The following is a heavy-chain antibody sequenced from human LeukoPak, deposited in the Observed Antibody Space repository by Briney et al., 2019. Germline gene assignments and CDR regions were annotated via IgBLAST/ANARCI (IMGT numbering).Heavy chain of an antibody. J-gene: IGHJ3*01. CDR3: AKRDGYG. V-gene: IGHV3-23*01. D-gene: IGHD5-24*01. Sequence: PGGSLRLSCAASGFTFSTYAMSWVRQAPGMGLEWVSTISGSGGSTYYADSVKGRFTISRDNSNNTLYRQMNSLRAEDTAVYYCAKRDGYGWARETVVTLSS. CDR1: GFTFSTYA. CDR2: ISGSGGST.